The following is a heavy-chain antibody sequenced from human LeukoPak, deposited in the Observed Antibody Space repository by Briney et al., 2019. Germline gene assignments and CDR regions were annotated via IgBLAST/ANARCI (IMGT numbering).Heavy chain of an antibody. CDR3: ARDAGCSYGYGQGTNGVCQPDY. J-gene: IGHJ4*02. CDR1: GYTFTGYH. CDR2: INPNSGGT. V-gene: IGHV1-2*02. D-gene: IGHD2-8*01. Sequence: GASVKVSCKASGYTFTGYHMHWVRQAPGQGLEWMGWINPNSGGTNYAQKFQGRVTMTRDTSISTAYMELSRLRSDDTAVYYCARDAGCSYGYGQGTNGVCQPDYWGQGTLVTVSS.